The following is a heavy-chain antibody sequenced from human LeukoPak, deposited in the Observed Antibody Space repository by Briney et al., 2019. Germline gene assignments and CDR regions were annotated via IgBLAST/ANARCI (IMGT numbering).Heavy chain of an antibody. CDR3: AKEGIPRGGGEGLDY. Sequence: GGSLRLSCAASGFTFSSYAMSWVRQAPGKGLEWVSAISGSGGSTYCADSVKGRFTISRDNSKNTLYLQMNSLRAEDTAVYYCAKEGIPRGGGEGLDYWGQGTLVTVSS. D-gene: IGHD2-15*01. J-gene: IGHJ4*02. CDR2: ISGSGGST. V-gene: IGHV3-23*01. CDR1: GFTFSSYA.